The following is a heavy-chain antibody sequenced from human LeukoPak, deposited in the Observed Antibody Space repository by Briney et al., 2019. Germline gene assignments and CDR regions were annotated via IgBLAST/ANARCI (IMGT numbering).Heavy chain of an antibody. Sequence: ASVKVSCKASGYTFTSYYMHWVRQAPGQGLEWMGIINPSGGSTSYAQKFQGRVTMTEDTSTDTAYMELSSLRSEDTAVYYCATASSAVALVFDYWGQGTLVTVSS. CDR1: GYTFTSYY. CDR3: ATASSAVALVFDY. CDR2: INPSGGST. D-gene: IGHD6-19*01. J-gene: IGHJ4*02. V-gene: IGHV1-46*01.